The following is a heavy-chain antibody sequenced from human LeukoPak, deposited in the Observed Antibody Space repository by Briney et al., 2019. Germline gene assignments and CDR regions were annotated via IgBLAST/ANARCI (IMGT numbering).Heavy chain of an antibody. J-gene: IGHJ6*04. CDR2: ISSSSSYI. CDR3: ARDIHYQRTYHYPGGPSDV. Sequence: GGSLRLSCAASGFTFSSYSMNWVRQAPGKGLEWVSSISSSSSYIYYADSVKGRFTISRDNAKNSLYLQMNSLRAEDTAVYYCARDIHYQRTYHYPGGPSDVWGKGTTVTVSS. D-gene: IGHD3-10*01. CDR1: GFTFSSYS. V-gene: IGHV3-21*01.